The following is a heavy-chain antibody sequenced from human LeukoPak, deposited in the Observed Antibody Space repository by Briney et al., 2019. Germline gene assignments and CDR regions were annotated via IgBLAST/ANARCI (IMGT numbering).Heavy chain of an antibody. D-gene: IGHD3-22*01. CDR1: GFTFSSYW. CDR3: ARVRGRGYDSSPGYMDV. Sequence: PGGSLRLSCAASGFTFSSYWMSWVRQAPGKGLEWVANIKQDGSEKYYVDSVKGRFTISRDNAKNSLYLQMNSLRAEDTAVYYCARVRGRGYDSSPGYMDVWGKGTTVTISS. CDR2: IKQDGSEK. J-gene: IGHJ6*03. V-gene: IGHV3-7*01.